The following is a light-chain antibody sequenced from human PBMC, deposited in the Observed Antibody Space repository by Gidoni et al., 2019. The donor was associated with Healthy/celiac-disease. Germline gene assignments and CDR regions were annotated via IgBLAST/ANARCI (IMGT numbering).Light chain of an antibody. Sequence: QYVLTQPPSASGTPGQRVTISCSRSSSNIGSNTVNCYQQLPGTAPKLLIYSNNQRPSGVPDRFSGSKSGTSASLAISGLQSEDEADYYCAAWDDSLNGPVFGGGTKLTVL. CDR1: SSNIGSNT. J-gene: IGLJ3*02. CDR2: SNN. V-gene: IGLV1-44*01. CDR3: AAWDDSLNGPV.